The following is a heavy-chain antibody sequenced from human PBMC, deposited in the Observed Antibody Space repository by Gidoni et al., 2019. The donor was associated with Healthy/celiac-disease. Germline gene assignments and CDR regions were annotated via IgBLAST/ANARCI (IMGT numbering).Heavy chain of an antibody. D-gene: IGHD2-21*01. CDR1: GYTFTSYY. V-gene: IGHV1-46*01. CDR3: ASLGEYCGGDCYPEA. J-gene: IGHJ5*02. Sequence: QVQLVQSGAEVKKPGASVKVSCKASGYTFTSYYMHWVQQAPGQGLEWMGIINPSGGSTSYAQKFQGRVTMTRDTSTSTVYMELSSLRSEDTAVYYCASLGEYCGGDCYPEAWGQGTLVTVSS. CDR2: INPSGGST.